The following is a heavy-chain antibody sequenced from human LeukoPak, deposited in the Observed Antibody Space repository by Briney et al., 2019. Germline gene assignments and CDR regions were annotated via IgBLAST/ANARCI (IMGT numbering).Heavy chain of an antibody. Sequence: SETLSLTCTVSGGSISSGSYYWSWIRQPAGKGLEWIGRIYTSGSTNYNPSLKSRVTISVDTSKNQFSLKLSSVTAADTAVYYCASSSGWYYYYYYMDVWGKGTTVTVSS. D-gene: IGHD6-19*01. J-gene: IGHJ6*03. CDR1: GGSISSGSYY. CDR2: IYTSGST. V-gene: IGHV4-61*02. CDR3: ASSSGWYYYYYYMDV.